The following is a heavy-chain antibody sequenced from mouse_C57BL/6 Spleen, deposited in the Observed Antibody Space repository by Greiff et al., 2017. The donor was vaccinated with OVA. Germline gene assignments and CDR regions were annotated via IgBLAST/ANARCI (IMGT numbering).Heavy chain of an antibody. CDR2: IYPGSGNT. J-gene: IGHJ2*01. D-gene: IGHD2-12*01. V-gene: IGHV1-66*01. Sequence: QVQLQQSGPELVKPGASVKISCKASGYSFTSYYIHWVKQRPGQGLEWIGWIYPGSGNTKYNEKFKGKATLTADTSSSTAYMQLSSLTSEDSAVYYCARRRYDDGYFDYWGQGTTLTVSS. CDR3: ARRRYDDGYFDY. CDR1: GYSFTSYY.